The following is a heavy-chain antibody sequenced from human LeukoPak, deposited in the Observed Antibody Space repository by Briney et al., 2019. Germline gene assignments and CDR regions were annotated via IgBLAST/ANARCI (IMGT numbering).Heavy chain of an antibody. D-gene: IGHD3-22*01. CDR1: GGSISSYN. CDR2: IYTSGST. J-gene: IGHJ3*02. CDR3: ARVRYYYDSSGYYYDAFDI. V-gene: IGHV4-4*07. Sequence: PSGTLSLTCTVSGGSISSYNWSWLRQPAGKGLEWIGRIYTSGSTNYNPSLKSRVTISVDKSKNQFSLKLSSVPAADTAVYYCARVRYYYDSSGYYYDAFDIWGQGTMVTVSS.